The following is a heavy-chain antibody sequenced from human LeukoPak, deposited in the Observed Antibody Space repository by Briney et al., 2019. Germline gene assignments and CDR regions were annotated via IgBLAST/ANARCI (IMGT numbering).Heavy chain of an antibody. D-gene: IGHD6-13*01. J-gene: IGHJ4*02. CDR2: IYYSGST. Sequence: PSETLSLTCTASGGSISSYYWSWIRQPPGKGLEWIGYIYYSGSTNYNPSLKSRITISVDTSKNQCALELSSVTAAETAVYYCAARGAAAGKSDYWGQGTLVTVSS. CDR3: AARGAAAGKSDY. CDR1: GGSISSYY. V-gene: IGHV4-59*01.